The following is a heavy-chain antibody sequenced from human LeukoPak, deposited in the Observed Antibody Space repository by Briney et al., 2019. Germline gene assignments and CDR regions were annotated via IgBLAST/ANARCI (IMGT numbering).Heavy chain of an antibody. Sequence: SQTLSLTCDISGDSVSANSVTWHWIRQSPSRGLEWLGRTYYRSKWFYDFAPSVRSRITINADTSKNQFSLHLNSVTPEDTAVYYCARAGSGHYTYWGQGTLVTVSS. V-gene: IGHV6-1*01. CDR3: ARAGSGHYTY. CDR2: TYYRSKWFY. D-gene: IGHD3-10*01. CDR1: GDSVSANSVT. J-gene: IGHJ4*02.